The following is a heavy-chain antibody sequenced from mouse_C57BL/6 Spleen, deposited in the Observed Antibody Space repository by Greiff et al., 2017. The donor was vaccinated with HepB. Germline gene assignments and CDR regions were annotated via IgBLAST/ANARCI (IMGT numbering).Heavy chain of an antibody. Sequence: EVQLQQSGPELVKPGASVKISCKASGYSFTDYNMNWVKQSNGKSLEWIGVINPNYGTTSYNQKFKGKATLTVDQSSSTAYMQLHSLTSEDSAVYYCARSGDYGSSYGNFDYWGQGTTLTVSS. V-gene: IGHV1-39*01. CDR1: GYSFTDYN. J-gene: IGHJ2*01. CDR2: INPNYGTT. D-gene: IGHD1-1*01. CDR3: ARSGDYGSSYGNFDY.